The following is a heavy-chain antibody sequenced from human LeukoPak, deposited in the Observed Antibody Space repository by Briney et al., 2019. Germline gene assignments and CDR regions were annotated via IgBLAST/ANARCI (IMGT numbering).Heavy chain of an antibody. J-gene: IGHJ3*02. CDR1: GGTFSSYV. CDR3: AREPEPAITMVRGEVFDI. V-gene: IGHV1-69*13. Sequence: SVKVCCKASGGTFSSYVISWVRQAPEQGLEWMGGIIPGFGTANYAQKFQGTVTITADVSATTVYMVLNSLRSEDTAVYYCAREPEPAITMVRGEVFDIWGQGTMVIVSS. D-gene: IGHD3-10*01. CDR2: IIPGFGTA.